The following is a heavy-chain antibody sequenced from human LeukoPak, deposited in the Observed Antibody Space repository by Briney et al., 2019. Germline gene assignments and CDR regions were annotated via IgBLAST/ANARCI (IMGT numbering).Heavy chain of an antibody. CDR3: ARQGTYYYDSSGYYPPTDDAFDI. J-gene: IGHJ3*02. V-gene: IGHV4-34*01. CDR1: GGSFGGYY. D-gene: IGHD3-22*01. Sequence: SETLSLTCAVYGGSFGGYYWSWIRQPPGKGLEWIGEINHSGSTNYNPSLKSRVTISVDTSKNQFSLKLSSVTAADTAVYYCARQGTYYYDSSGYYPPTDDAFDIWGQGTMVTVSS. CDR2: INHSGST.